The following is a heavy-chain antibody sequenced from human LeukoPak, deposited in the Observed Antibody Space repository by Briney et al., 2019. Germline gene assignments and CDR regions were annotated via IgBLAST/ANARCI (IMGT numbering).Heavy chain of an antibody. J-gene: IGHJ4*02. CDR2: ISAYNGNT. CDR1: GYTFTNYG. Sequence: ASVKVSCKASGYTFTNYGISWVRQAPGQGLEWMGWISAYNGNTNYAQKLQGRVTMTTDTSTSTAYMELRSLRSDDTAVYYCARGGLWFGELLGTFDYWGQGTLVTVSS. D-gene: IGHD3-10*01. CDR3: ARGGLWFGELLGTFDY. V-gene: IGHV1-18*01.